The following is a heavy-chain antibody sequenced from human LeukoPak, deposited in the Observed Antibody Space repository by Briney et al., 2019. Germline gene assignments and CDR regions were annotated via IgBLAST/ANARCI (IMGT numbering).Heavy chain of an antibody. J-gene: IGHJ4*02. CDR2: IGTTTGYM. D-gene: IGHD3-22*01. Sequence: GGSLRLSCAASGFTFSTYDMNWARQTPGKGLEWVSYIGTTTGYMYYADSVRGRFSISRDNAKNSLYLQMNSLRDEDTAVYYCARDLAPGDGTVIFDYWGQGTLVTVSS. CDR1: GFTFSTYD. V-gene: IGHV3-48*02. CDR3: ARDLAPGDGTVIFDY.